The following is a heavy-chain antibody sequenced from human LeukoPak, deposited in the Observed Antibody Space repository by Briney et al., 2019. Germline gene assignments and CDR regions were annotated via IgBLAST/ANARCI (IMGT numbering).Heavy chain of an antibody. Sequence: ASVKVSCKASGYTFTSYGISWVRQAPGQGLEWMGWISAYNGNTNYAQKLQGRVTMTRNTSISTAYMELSSLRSEDTAVYYCARNGMVRGVANDYWGQGTLVTVSS. CDR2: ISAYNGNT. V-gene: IGHV1-18*01. J-gene: IGHJ4*02. D-gene: IGHD3-10*01. CDR1: GYTFTSYG. CDR3: ARNGMVRGVANDY.